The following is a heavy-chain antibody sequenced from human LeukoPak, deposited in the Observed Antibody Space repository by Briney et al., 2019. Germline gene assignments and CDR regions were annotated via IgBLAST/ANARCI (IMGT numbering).Heavy chain of an antibody. CDR3: ARPQDFGLTGMNAFDI. Sequence: GESLKISCKGSGYSFNTYWIGWVRQMPGKGLECMGIIYPGDSDTKHSPSFQGQVTIAADKSISTAYLQWSSLKASDTAMYYCARPQDFGLTGMNAFDIWGQGTMVTVSS. J-gene: IGHJ3*02. V-gene: IGHV5-51*01. CDR1: GYSFNTYW. D-gene: IGHD7-27*01. CDR2: IYPGDSDT.